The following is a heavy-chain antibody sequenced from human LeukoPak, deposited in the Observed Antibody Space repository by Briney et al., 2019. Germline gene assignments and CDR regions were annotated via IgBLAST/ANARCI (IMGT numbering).Heavy chain of an antibody. D-gene: IGHD3-22*01. CDR1: GFTFSSYW. Sequence: HPGGSLRLSCAASGFTFSSYWMNWARQAPGKGLEWVASINHNGNVNYYVDSVKGRFTISRDNAKNSLYLQMSNLRAEDTAVYFCARDTRYYYDSSGLPFDYWGQGTLVTVSS. CDR2: INHNGNVN. J-gene: IGHJ4*02. CDR3: ARDTRYYYDSSGLPFDY. V-gene: IGHV3-7*03.